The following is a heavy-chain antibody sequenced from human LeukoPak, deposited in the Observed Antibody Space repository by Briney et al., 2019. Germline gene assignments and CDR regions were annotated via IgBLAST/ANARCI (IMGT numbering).Heavy chain of an antibody. V-gene: IGHV3-66*01. J-gene: IGHJ4*02. D-gene: IGHD3-22*01. CDR3: ARGDAGYDSSGYHYAMDY. CDR1: GFTVSSNY. CDR2: IYSGGST. Sequence: GGSLRLSCAASGFTVSSNYMRWVRQAPGKGLEWVSVIYSGGSTYYADSVKGRFTISRDNSKNTLYLQMNSLRAEDTAVYYCARGDAGYDSSGYHYAMDYWGQGTLVTVSS.